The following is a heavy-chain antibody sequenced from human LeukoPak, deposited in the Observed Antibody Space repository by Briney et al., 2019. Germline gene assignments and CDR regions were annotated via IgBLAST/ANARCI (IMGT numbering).Heavy chain of an antibody. CDR3: TPIQLWLGYYFDY. CDR2: IKSKTDGGTT. CDR1: GFTFSNAW. J-gene: IGHJ4*02. D-gene: IGHD5-18*01. Sequence: PGGSLRLSCAASGFTFSNAWMSWVRQAPGKGLEWVGRIKSKTDGGTTDYAAPVKGRSTISRDDSKNTLYLQMNSLKTEDTAVYYCTPIQLWLGYYFDYWGQGTLVTVSS. V-gene: IGHV3-15*01.